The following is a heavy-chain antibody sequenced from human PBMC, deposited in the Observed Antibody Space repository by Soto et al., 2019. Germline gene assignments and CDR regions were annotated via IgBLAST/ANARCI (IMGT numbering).Heavy chain of an antibody. Sequence: QVQLVESGGGVVQPGRSLRLSCVGSGFPFWHYGMHWVRQAPGKGLEWVAVIWSDGKKESYADFVKGRFAISRDNFKDTLYLQMHSLGAADTAVYYCARDRDGGWFHMDVWGQGTTVTVSS. CDR3: ARDRDGGWFHMDV. V-gene: IGHV3-33*01. CDR2: IWSDGKKE. CDR1: GFPFWHYG. J-gene: IGHJ6*02. D-gene: IGHD6-19*01.